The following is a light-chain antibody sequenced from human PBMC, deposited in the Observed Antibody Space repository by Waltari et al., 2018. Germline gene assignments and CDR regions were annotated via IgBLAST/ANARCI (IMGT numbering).Light chain of an antibody. CDR2: LVS. V-gene: IGKV2-28*01. CDR3: MQTLQSRT. CDR1: QSLLHSNGYTS. Sequence: DIVMTQSPLSLPVTTGEPASISCRSSQSLLHSNGYTSLSWYLQKAGQSPQLLIYLVSNRASGVPDRFSGSGSGTDFTLEISRVEADDVGIYYCMQTLQSRTLGQGTKVEI. J-gene: IGKJ1*01.